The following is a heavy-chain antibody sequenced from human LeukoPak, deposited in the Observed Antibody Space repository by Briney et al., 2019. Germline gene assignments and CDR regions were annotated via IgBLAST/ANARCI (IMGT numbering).Heavy chain of an antibody. J-gene: IGHJ4*02. CDR2: ISGSGGST. D-gene: IGHD4-23*01. CDR1: GFTFSDYY. CDR3: AKTTVVTPRHFDY. Sequence: GGSLRLSCAASGFTFSDYYMSWVRQAPGKGLEWVSAISGSGGSTYHADSVKGRFTISRDNSKNTLYLQMNSLRAEDTAVYYCAKTTVVTPRHFDYWGQGTLVTVSS. V-gene: IGHV3-23*01.